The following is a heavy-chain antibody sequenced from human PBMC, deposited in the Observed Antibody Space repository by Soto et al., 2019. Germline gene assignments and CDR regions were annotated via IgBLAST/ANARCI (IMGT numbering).Heavy chain of an antibody. D-gene: IGHD6-13*01. CDR2: IYWNDEQ. CDR3: AHRLPGPSGYDV. CDR1: GCALTSGVVG. Sequence: GPTLVNPTQTLTLTRTFFGCALTSGVVGVGWIRQPPGEALEWLALIYWNDEQYYNPSLRNRLTITRDTSKNQVVLTMTNMDPVDTATYYCAHRLPGPSGYDVWGQGTTVTVSS. V-gene: IGHV2-5*01. J-gene: IGHJ6*02.